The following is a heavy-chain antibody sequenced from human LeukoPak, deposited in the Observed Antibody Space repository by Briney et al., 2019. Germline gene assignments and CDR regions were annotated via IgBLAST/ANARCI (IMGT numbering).Heavy chain of an antibody. D-gene: IGHD6-6*01. V-gene: IGHV4-34*01. CDR2: INHSGKA. J-gene: IGHJ1*01. Sequence: PSETLSLTCTVSGGSISSYYWSWIRQPPGKGLEWIGEINHSGKANYNPSLKSRVAMTVDTSKSQFSLNLTSLTAADTAVYYCARRGGKYSSSSINYWGQGTLVTVSS. CDR1: GGSISSYY. CDR3: ARRGGKYSSSSINY.